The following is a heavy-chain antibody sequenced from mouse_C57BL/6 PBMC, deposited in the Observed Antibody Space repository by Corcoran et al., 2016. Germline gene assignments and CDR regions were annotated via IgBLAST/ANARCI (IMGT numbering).Heavy chain of an antibody. CDR2: INTYSGVP. J-gene: IGHJ3*01. CDR1: GYTFTTYG. D-gene: IGHD2-4*01. CDR3: ARYDYDVRFAY. V-gene: IGHV9-3*01. Sequence: QIQFVQCGPELKKPGETVKISCKASGYTFTTYGMSWVKQAPGKGLKWMGWINTYSGVPTYADDFKGRFAFSLETSASTAYLQINNLKNEDTATYFCARYDYDVRFAYWGQGTLVTVSA.